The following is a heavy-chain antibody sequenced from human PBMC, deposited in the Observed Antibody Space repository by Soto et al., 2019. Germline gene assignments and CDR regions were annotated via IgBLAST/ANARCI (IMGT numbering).Heavy chain of an antibody. V-gene: IGHV2-5*01. CDR3: AHSVHSDDGDWHSCLI. Sequence: QITLKESGPPLVKPTQTLTLTCTFSGFSLSTSGVGVGWIRQPPGKALEWLALIYWYDDKRYSPALKSRLTITRNTSKNQVALTRTTMDLLDTATYYCAHSVHSDDGDWHSCLIWGQGTMVTVSS. CDR2: IYWYDDK. J-gene: IGHJ3*02. CDR1: GFSLSTSGVG. D-gene: IGHD4-17*01.